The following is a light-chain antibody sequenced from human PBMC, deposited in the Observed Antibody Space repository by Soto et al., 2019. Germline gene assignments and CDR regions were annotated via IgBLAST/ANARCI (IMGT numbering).Light chain of an antibody. CDR2: GNS. CDR3: QSYDSSLSDVV. Sequence: QTVLTQPPSVSGAPGQRVTISCTGSSSNIVAGYDVHWYQQLPGTAPKLLISGNSNRPSGVPDRFAGSKSGTSASLAITGLQAEDEADYYCQSYDSSLSDVVFGGGTKLTVL. V-gene: IGLV1-40*01. CDR1: SSNIVAGYD. J-gene: IGLJ2*01.